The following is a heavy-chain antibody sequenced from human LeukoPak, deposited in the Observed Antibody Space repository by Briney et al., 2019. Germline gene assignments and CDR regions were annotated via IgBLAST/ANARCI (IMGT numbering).Heavy chain of an antibody. Sequence: ASVKVSCKASGYTFTNYYMHWVRQAPGQGLEWMGIINPSGGSTSYAQKFQGRVTMTRDMSTSTVYMELSSLRSEDTAVYYCARDDGYDSSGYTLDYWGQGTLVTVSS. CDR1: GYTFTNYY. D-gene: IGHD3-22*01. J-gene: IGHJ4*02. CDR3: ARDDGYDSSGYTLDY. CDR2: INPSGGST. V-gene: IGHV1-46*01.